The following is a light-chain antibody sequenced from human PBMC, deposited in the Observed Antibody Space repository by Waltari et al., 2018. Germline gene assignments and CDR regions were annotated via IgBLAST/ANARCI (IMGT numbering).Light chain of an antibody. CDR2: GAS. CDR3: QQYNNWPPVFT. V-gene: IGKV3-15*01. Sequence: EIVMTQSPATLSVSPGERATLSCRARQSVSSNLAWYQQKPGQAPRILIYGASTRATGIPARFSGSGSGTEFTLTISSLQSEDFAVYYCQQYNNWPPVFTFGPGTKVDIK. CDR1: QSVSSN. J-gene: IGKJ3*01.